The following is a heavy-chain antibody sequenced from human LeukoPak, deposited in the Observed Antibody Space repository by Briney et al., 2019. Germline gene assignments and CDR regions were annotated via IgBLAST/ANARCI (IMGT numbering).Heavy chain of an antibody. CDR3: ARRLTQYDCFDP. V-gene: IGHV6-1*01. CDR2: TYYRSTWYN. D-gene: IGHD2-2*01. Sequence: SQTLSLTCAISGDSVSSNSVTWNWIRQSPSRGLEWLGRTYYRSTWYNDFAVSVRGRITVNPDTSKNQFSLHLNSVTPEDTAVYYCARRLTQYDCFDPWGQGILVTVSS. CDR1: GDSVSSNSVT. J-gene: IGHJ5*02.